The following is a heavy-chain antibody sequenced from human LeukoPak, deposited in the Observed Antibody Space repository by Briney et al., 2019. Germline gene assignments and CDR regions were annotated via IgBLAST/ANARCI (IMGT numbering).Heavy chain of an antibody. CDR3: AKDQFDILSQTLDY. CDR2: IRQDGSER. D-gene: IGHD3-9*01. CDR1: GFSFNSYW. J-gene: IGHJ4*02. V-gene: IGHV3-7*01. Sequence: GGSLRLSCAASGFSFNSYWMSWVRQAPGTGLEWVANIRQDGSERYYADSLKGRFTISRDNAKNSLYLQMNSLRAEDTAMYYCAKDQFDILSQTLDYWGQGTLVTVSS.